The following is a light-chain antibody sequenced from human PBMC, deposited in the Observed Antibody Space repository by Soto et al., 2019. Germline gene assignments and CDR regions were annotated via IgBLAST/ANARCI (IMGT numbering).Light chain of an antibody. CDR2: SAS. Sequence: EVVMTQSPATLSVFPGERVTLSCRASQSVSSSLAWYQQKPGQAPRLLIYSASTRATGIPARFSGSGSGTEFTLTISSLESADFAVYYCQQYINGYTFGQGTKLEIK. J-gene: IGKJ2*01. CDR3: QQYINGYT. V-gene: IGKV3-15*01. CDR1: QSVSSS.